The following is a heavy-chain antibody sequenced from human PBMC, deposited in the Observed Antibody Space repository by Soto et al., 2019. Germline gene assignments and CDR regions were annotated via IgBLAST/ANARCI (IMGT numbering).Heavy chain of an antibody. CDR3: AGGGMVTPYYYGLDV. D-gene: IGHD5-18*01. CDR1: GFTSSNYS. CDR2: TSGSGHYI. Sequence: EVRLLESGGGLVQPGGSLRLYCAGSGFTSSNYSMSWVRQAPRQGMEWVSTTSGSGHYIQYRDSVKCRFTISRDNSKNTLYLQMNSLRAEDTAVYYCAGGGMVTPYYYGLDVWGQGTTVTVSS. J-gene: IGHJ6*02. V-gene: IGHV3-23*01.